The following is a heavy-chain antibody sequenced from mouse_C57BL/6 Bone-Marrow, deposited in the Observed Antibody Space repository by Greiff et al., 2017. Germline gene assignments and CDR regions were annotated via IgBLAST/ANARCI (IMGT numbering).Heavy chain of an antibody. V-gene: IGHV5-6*02. CDR1: GFTFSSYG. D-gene: IGHD4-1*01. CDR3: ARHPGTTWFAY. CDR2: ISSGGSYT. Sequence: DVMLVESGGDLVKPGGSLKLSCAASGFTFSSYGMSWVRQTPDKRLEWVATISSGGSYTYYPDSVKGRFTISRDNAKNTLYLQMSSLKSEDTAMYYCARHPGTTWFAYWGQGTLVTVSA. J-gene: IGHJ3*01.